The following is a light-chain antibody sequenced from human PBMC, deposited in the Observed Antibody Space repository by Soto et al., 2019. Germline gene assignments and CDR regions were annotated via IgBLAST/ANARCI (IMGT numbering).Light chain of an antibody. CDR1: QGISNY. CDR2: AAS. J-gene: IGKJ3*01. Sequence: DIQMTQSPSSLSASVGDRVTITCRASQGISNYLAWYQQKPGKVPKLLIYAASTLQSGVPSRFSGSGSGTDFTLTISSLQPEDVATYYCHKYNSALIFTFGPGTKVDIK. V-gene: IGKV1-27*01. CDR3: HKYNSALIFT.